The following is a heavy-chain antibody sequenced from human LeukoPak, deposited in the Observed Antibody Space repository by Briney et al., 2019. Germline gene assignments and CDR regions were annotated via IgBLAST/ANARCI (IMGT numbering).Heavy chain of an antibody. CDR1: GYTFTSYA. CDR2: INAGNGNT. J-gene: IGHJ6*04. D-gene: IGHD2-2*01. Sequence: ASVKVSCKASGYTFTSYAMHWVRQAPGQRLEWMGWINAGNGNTKYSRKFQGRVTITRDTSASTAYMELSSLRSEDTAVYYCARDRGSSTSRTYYYYYGMDVRGKGTTVTVSS. V-gene: IGHV1-3*01. CDR3: ARDRGSSTSRTYYYYYGMDV.